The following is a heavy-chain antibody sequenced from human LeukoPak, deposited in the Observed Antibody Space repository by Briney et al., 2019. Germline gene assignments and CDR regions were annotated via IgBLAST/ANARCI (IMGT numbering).Heavy chain of an antibody. CDR2: ISSSGSTL. CDR3: ARLLWFGELLP. CDR1: GFTFSSYE. D-gene: IGHD3-10*01. V-gene: IGHV3-48*03. Sequence: TGGSLRLSCAASGFTFSSYEMNWVRQAPGKGLEWVSYISSSGSTLDYADSVKGRFTISRDNAKNPLYLQMNSLRAEDTAVYYCARLLWFGELLPWGQGTLVTVSS. J-gene: IGHJ5*02.